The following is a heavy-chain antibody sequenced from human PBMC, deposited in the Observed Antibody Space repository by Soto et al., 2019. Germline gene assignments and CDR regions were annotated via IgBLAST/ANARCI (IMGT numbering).Heavy chain of an antibody. D-gene: IGHD3-3*01. CDR3: ARGRITIFGVAPSPYDY. CDR1: GGTFSSYA. V-gene: IGHV1-69*13. J-gene: IGHJ4*02. Sequence: SVKVSCKASGGTFSSYAISWVRQAPGQGLEWMGGIIPIFGTANYAQKFQGRVTITADESTSTAYMELSSLRSEDTAVYYCARGRITIFGVAPSPYDYWGQGTLVTVSS. CDR2: IIPIFGTA.